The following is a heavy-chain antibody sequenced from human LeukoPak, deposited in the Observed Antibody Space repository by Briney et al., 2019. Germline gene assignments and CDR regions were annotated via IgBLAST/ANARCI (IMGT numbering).Heavy chain of an antibody. D-gene: IGHD3-10*01. CDR3: ASRPADTTWYGVFDY. CDR1: GGSINSHY. Sequence: PSETLSLTCSVSGGSINSHYWSWIRQPPGKRLEWMGYIFTTGNTNYNPSLASRVTMSVDTSRAQFFLRLSPVTAADTAIYYCASRPADTTWYGVFDYWSQGTLVTVSS. J-gene: IGHJ4*02. CDR2: IFTTGNT. V-gene: IGHV4-59*11.